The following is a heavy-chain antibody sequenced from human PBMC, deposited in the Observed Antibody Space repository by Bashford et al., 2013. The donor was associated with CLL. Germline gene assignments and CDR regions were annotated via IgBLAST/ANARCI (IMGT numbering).Heavy chain of an antibody. CDR1: GVSINDYY. CDR3: ARGYYYDSSGYFPIDY. J-gene: IGHJ4*02. Sequence: SETLSLTCTVSGVSINDYYWTWIRQSPGKGLEWIGCIYNSGGTEYNPSLKSRVTISRDMSKNQLYLNLRSATASDTAVYYCARGYYYDSSGYFPIDYWGQGTWSPSPQ. CDR2: IYNSGGT. D-gene: IGHD3-22*01. V-gene: IGHV4-59*08.